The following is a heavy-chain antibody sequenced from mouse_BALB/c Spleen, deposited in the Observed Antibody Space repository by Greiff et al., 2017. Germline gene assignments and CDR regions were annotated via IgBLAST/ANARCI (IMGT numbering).Heavy chain of an antibody. D-gene: IGHD2-14*01. CDR1: GFSLTSYG. V-gene: IGHV2-9*02. CDR2: IWAGGST. CDR3: ARKVRGVDY. Sequence: VKLMESGPGLVAPSQSLSITCTASGFSLTSYGVPWVRQPPGKGLEWLGVIWAGGSTNYNSALMSRLSISKDNSKSQVFLKMNSLQTDDTAMYYCARKVRGVDYGGQGTSVTVSS. J-gene: IGHJ4*01.